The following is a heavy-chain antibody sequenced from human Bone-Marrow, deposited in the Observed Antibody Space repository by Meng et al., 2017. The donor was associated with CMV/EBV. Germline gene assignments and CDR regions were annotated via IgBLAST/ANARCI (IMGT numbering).Heavy chain of an antibody. J-gene: IGHJ5*02. CDR3: AKRNYGDSVRWFDP. D-gene: IGHD4-17*01. CDR2: MNPNSGNT. V-gene: IGHV1-8*01. CDR1: GYTFANYD. Sequence: ACGYTFANYDIAWVRQATGQGLEWMGWMNPNSGNTGYAQKFQGRVAMTRDTSITTAYMELNSLTSEDTAVYYCAKRNYGDSVRWFDPWGLGTLVTVSS.